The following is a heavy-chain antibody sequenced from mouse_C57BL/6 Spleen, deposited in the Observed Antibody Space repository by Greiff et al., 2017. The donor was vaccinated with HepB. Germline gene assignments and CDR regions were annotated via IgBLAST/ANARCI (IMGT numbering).Heavy chain of an antibody. D-gene: IGHD4-1*01. CDR2: IHPNSGST. Sequence: VQLQQPGAELVKPGASVKLSCKASGYTFTSYWMHWVKQRPGQGLEWIGMIHPNSGSTNYNEKFKSKATLTVDKSSSTAYMQLSSLTSEDSAVYYCASLTGRSPNWYFDVWGTGTTVTVSS. V-gene: IGHV1-64*01. CDR1: GYTFTSYW. J-gene: IGHJ1*03. CDR3: ASLTGRSPNWYFDV.